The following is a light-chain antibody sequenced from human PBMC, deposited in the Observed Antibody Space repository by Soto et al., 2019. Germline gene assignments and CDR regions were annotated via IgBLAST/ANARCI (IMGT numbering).Light chain of an antibody. CDR3: CSFKNSHFYV. CDR2: GVT. Sequence: QSVLTLPAAVSGSPGQSITISCTGSGSDIGAYNYVSWYQQHPGKAPKLLIHGVTRRPSGVSSRFSASKSAYTASLTISGLQAEDEANYYCCSFKNSHFYVVGPGPKVTXL. J-gene: IGLJ1*01. V-gene: IGLV2-14*01. CDR1: GSDIGAYNY.